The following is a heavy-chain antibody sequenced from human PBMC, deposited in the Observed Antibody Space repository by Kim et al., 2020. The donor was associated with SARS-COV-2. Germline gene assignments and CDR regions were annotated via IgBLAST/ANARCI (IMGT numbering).Heavy chain of an antibody. Sequence: VKGRFTISRDNAKNSLYLQMNSLRAEDTALYYCAKDVLGYCSSTSCYSYYWGQGTLVTVSS. CDR3: AKDVLGYCSSTSCYSYY. J-gene: IGHJ4*02. V-gene: IGHV3-9*01. D-gene: IGHD2-2*01.